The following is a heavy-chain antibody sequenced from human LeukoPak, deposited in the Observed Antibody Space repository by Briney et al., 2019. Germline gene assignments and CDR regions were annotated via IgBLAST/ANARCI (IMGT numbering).Heavy chain of an antibody. CDR2: IYYSGTT. Sequence: SETLPLTCTVSGGISSSSDHWGWIRRPPGKGLEGIGSIYYSGTTYYNPSLKSRVNIYVDKSKNQFLLKLSSVTAGDKDVYYCGSLPSGWYYFDYWGQGTLVTVSS. D-gene: IGHD6-19*01. V-gene: IGHV4-39*01. J-gene: IGHJ4*02. CDR3: GSLPSGWYYFDY. CDR1: GGISSSSDH.